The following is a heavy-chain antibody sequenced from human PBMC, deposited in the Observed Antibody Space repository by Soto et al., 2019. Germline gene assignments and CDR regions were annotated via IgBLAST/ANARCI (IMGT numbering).Heavy chain of an antibody. V-gene: IGHV1-18*01. J-gene: IGHJ4*02. CDR2: ISVYNGYA. D-gene: IGHD6-13*01. CDR1: GYTFNNYG. CDR3: AKNITSWYDY. Sequence: QVQLVQSGAELKKPGASVKVSCKASGYTFNNYGIDWVRQAPGQGLEWMGWISVYNGYANYAQKFQGRIIMTADTSTSTAYMELRSLRSDDTAIYYCAKNITSWYDYWGQGSLVTVSS.